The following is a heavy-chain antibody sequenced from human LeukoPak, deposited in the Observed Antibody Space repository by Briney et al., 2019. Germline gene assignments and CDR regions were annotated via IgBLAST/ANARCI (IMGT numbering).Heavy chain of an antibody. V-gene: IGHV3-30*18. CDR1: GFTFGTYG. Sequence: GGSLRLSCAASGFTFGTYGMHWVRQAPGKGLEWVAVISYDESQKYYADSVKGRFTVSRDNPKNTLYPQMNSLRVDDTAVYYCAKDPHWGYCSSTSCDYYYGMDVWGQGTTVTVSS. CDR3: AKDPHWGYCSSTSCDYYYGMDV. J-gene: IGHJ6*02. CDR2: ISYDESQK. D-gene: IGHD2-2*01.